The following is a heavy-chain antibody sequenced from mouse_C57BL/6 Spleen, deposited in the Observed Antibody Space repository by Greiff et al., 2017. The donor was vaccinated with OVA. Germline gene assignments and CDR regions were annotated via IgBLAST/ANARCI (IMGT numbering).Heavy chain of an antibody. CDR1: GYTFTSYW. D-gene: IGHD1-1*01. CDR2: IDPSDSYT. CDR3: ARALTTVDD. V-gene: IGHV1-50*01. J-gene: IGHJ2*01. Sequence: QVQLQQSGAELVKPGASVKLSCKASGYTFTSYWMQWVKQRPGQGLEWIGEIDPSDSYTNYNQKFKGKATLTVDTSSSTAYMQLSSLTSEDSAVYYCARALTTVDDWGQGTTLTVAS.